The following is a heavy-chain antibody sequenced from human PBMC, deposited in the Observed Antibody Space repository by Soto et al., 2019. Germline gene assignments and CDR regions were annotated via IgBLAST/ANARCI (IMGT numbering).Heavy chain of an antibody. CDR1: GFTFSSYA. CDR2: ISGSGGST. D-gene: IGHD1-26*01. V-gene: IGHV3-23*01. J-gene: IGHJ4*02. CDR3: AKTPPSSLEPRSIVGAISYFDY. Sequence: EVQLLESGGGLVQPGGSLRLSCAASGFTFSSYAMSWVRQAPGKGLEWVSAISGSGGSTYYADSVKGRFTISRDNSKNTLYLQMNSLRAEDTAVYYCAKTPPSSLEPRSIVGAISYFDYWGQGTLVTVSS.